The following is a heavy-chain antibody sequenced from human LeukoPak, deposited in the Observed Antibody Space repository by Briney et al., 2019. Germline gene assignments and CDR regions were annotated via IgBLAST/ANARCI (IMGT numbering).Heavy chain of an antibody. V-gene: IGHV3-7*01. CDR1: GSTFNYW. J-gene: IGHJ4*02. CDR3: ASRGDLSWFGALRH. Sequence: PGGSLRLSCVVSGSTFNYWMDWVRQAPGKGLAWVAFIKQDGSETYYLDSVKGRFTISRDNAKNSLYLQMNSLRSEDTAVYYCASRGDLSWFGALRHWSQGTRVTVSS. D-gene: IGHD3-16*02. CDR2: IKQDGSET.